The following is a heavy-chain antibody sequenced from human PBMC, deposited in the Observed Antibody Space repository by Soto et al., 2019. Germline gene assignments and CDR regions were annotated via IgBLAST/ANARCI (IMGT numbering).Heavy chain of an antibody. CDR3: ARFYSSSWYAVGDY. Sequence: SETLSLTCTVFGGSISSYYWSWIRQPPGKGLEWIGYIYYSGSTNYNPSLKSRVTISVDTSKNQFSLKLSSVTAADTAVYYCARFYSSSWYAVGDYWGQGTLVTVSS. CDR1: GGSISSYY. CDR2: IYYSGST. D-gene: IGHD6-13*01. V-gene: IGHV4-59*01. J-gene: IGHJ4*02.